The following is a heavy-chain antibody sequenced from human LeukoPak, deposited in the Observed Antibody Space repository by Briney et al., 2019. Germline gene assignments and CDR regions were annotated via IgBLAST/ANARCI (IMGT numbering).Heavy chain of an antibody. J-gene: IGHJ5*02. D-gene: IGHD2-21*02. Sequence: GGSLRLSCAASGFTFSSYAMSWVRQAPGKGLEWVSSIRGSGSTYYADSVKGRFTISRDNSKNTLYLQMNSLRAEDTAVYYCAKGGDDTPYHWFDPWGQGTLVTVSS. CDR2: IRGSGST. V-gene: IGHV3-23*01. CDR3: AKGGDDTPYHWFDP. CDR1: GFTFSSYA.